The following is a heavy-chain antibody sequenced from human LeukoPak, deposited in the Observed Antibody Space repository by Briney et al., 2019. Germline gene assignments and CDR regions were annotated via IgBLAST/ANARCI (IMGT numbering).Heavy chain of an antibody. Sequence: SETLSLTCTVSGGSISSYYWSWIRQPPGKGLEWLRYIYYSGSTNYNPSLKSRVTISVDTSKNQFSLKLSSVTAADTAVYYCARAKYYGKDDAFDIWGQGTMVTVSS. CDR3: ARAKYYGKDDAFDI. V-gene: IGHV4-59*01. J-gene: IGHJ3*02. CDR1: GGSISSYY. CDR2: IYYSGST. D-gene: IGHD3-10*01.